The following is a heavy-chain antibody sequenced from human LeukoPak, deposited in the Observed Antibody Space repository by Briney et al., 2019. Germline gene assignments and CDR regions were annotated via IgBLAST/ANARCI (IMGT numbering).Heavy chain of an antibody. D-gene: IGHD6-6*01. J-gene: IGHJ4*02. V-gene: IGHV5-51*01. CDR2: IYPGDSDT. CDR3: ARSSIAARLVFDY. Sequence: GESLKISCKGSGYSFTSYWIGWVRQMPGKGLEWMGIIYPGDSDTRYSPSFQGQVTISADKSISTAYLQWSSLRSEDTAVYYCARSSIAARLVFDYWGQGTLVTVSS. CDR1: GYSFTSYW.